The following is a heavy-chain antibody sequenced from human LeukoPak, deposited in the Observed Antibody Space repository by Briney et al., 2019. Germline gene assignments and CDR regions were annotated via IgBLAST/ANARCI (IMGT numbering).Heavy chain of an antibody. Sequence: SETLSLTCAVYGGSFSGYYWSWIRQPPGKGLEWSGEINHSGSTNYNPSLTSRVTISVDTSKNQFSLKLSSVTAADTAVYYCARGILLWFGELLPWFDPWGQGTLVTVSS. D-gene: IGHD3-10*01. CDR1: GGSFSGYY. J-gene: IGHJ5*02. V-gene: IGHV4-34*01. CDR3: ARGILLWFGELLPWFDP. CDR2: INHSGST.